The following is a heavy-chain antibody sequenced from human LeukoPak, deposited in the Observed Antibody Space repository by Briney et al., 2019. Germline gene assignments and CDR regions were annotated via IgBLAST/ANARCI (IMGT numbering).Heavy chain of an antibody. CDR1: GFTFSSYA. Sequence: GGSLRLSCAASGFTFSSYAMSWVRQAPGKGLEWVSAISGSGSTYYADSVKGRFTISRDNSKNTLYLQMNSLRAEDTAVYYCAKASVVVPAALYDYWGQGTLVTVSS. J-gene: IGHJ4*02. CDR3: AKASVVVPAALYDY. D-gene: IGHD2-2*01. CDR2: ISGSGST. V-gene: IGHV3-23*01.